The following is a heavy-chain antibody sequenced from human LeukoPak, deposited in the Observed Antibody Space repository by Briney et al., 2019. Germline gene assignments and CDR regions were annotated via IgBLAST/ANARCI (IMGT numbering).Heavy chain of an antibody. V-gene: IGHV1-2*02. CDR1: GYTFTGYY. Sequence: GASVKVSCKASGYTFTGYYMHWVRQAPGQGLEWMGWINPNSGDTNYAQKFQGRVTMTRDTSISTAYMELSRLRSDDTAVYYCAREGSSQQLVNWFDPWGQGTLVTVSS. CDR2: INPNSGDT. D-gene: IGHD6-13*01. J-gene: IGHJ5*02. CDR3: AREGSSQQLVNWFDP.